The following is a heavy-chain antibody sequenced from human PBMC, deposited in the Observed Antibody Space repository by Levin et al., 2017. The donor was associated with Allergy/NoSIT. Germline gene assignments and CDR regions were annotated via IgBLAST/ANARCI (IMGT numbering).Heavy chain of an antibody. CDR1: GGSFSGYY. D-gene: IGHD3-22*01. CDR2: INHSGST. CDR3: ARSRRMYYYDSSGYFDAFDI. Sequence: SQTLSLTCAVYGGSFSGYYWSWIRQPPGKGLEWIGEINHSGSTNYNPSLKSRVTISVDTSKNQFSLKLSSVTAADTAVYYCARSRRMYYYDSSGYFDAFDIWGQGTMVTVSS. V-gene: IGHV4-34*01. J-gene: IGHJ3*02.